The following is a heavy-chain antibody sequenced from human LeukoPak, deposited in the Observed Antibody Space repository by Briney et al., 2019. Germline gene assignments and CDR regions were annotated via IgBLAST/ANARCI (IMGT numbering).Heavy chain of an antibody. J-gene: IGHJ6*02. D-gene: IGHD2-15*01. CDR2: VDYRGNT. Sequence: SETLSLTCTISGGSISSYYWSWIRQPPGKGLEWIGYVDYRGNTNYNPSLKSRVTISIDTSKSLFSLKLNSVTAADTAVYYCSRVEVGAANRQWYGMDVWGQGTTVTVSS. CDR1: GGSISSYY. CDR3: SRVEVGAANRQWYGMDV. V-gene: IGHV4-59*01.